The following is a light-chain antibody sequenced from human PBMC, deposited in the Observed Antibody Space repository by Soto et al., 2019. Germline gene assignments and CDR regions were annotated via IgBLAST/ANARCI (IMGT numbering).Light chain of an antibody. V-gene: IGKV3-15*01. J-gene: IGKJ1*01. CDR2: GAS. Sequence: EIVMTQSPASLSVSPGERATISCRASQSVSSNLAWYQQKPGQAPRLLIYGASTRATGIPARFSGSGSGTDFTLTISSLHSEDFAVYYCQQYNNWPRTFGQCTKVDI. CDR1: QSVSSN. CDR3: QQYNNWPRT.